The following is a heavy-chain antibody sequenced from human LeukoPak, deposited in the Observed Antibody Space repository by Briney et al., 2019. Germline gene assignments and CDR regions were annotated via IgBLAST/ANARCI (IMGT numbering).Heavy chain of an antibody. CDR2: IYTSGST. CDR1: GGSISSGSYY. V-gene: IGHV4-61*02. Sequence: SETLSLTCTVSGGSISSGSYYWSWIRQPAGKGLEWIGRIYTSGSTNYNPSLKSRVTISVDKSKNQFSLKLSSVTAADTAVYYCAVTRSNWQNWFDPWGQGTLVTVSS. D-gene: IGHD6-13*01. CDR3: AVTRSNWQNWFDP. J-gene: IGHJ5*02.